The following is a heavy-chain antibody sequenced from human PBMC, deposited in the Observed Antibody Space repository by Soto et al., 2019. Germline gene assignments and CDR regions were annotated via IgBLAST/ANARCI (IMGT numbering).Heavy chain of an antibody. J-gene: IGHJ6*03. D-gene: IGHD2-2*01. V-gene: IGHV3-33*01. CDR3: ARDSSTFYYYYYMDV. Sequence: QVQLVESGGGVVQPGRSLRLSCAASGFTFSSYGMHWVRQAPGKGLEWVAVVWYDGSNKYYADSVKGRFTISRDNSKNTLYLQMNSLRAEDTAVYYCARDSSTFYYYYYMDVWGKGTTVTVSS. CDR1: GFTFSSYG. CDR2: VWYDGSNK.